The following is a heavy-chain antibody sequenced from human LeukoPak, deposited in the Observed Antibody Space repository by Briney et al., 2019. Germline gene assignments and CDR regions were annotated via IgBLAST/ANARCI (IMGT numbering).Heavy chain of an antibody. D-gene: IGHD3-16*01. J-gene: IGHJ4*02. CDR1: GFTFSSYS. V-gene: IGHV3-21*01. CDR2: ISSSSSYI. CDR3: ARDDYYDYVWGKPGTFDY. Sequence: GSLRLSCAASGFTFSSYSMNWVRQAPGKGLEWVSSISSSSSYIYYTDSVKGRFTISRDNAKNSLYLQMNSLRAEDTAVYYCARDDYYDYVWGKPGTFDYWGQGTLVTVSS.